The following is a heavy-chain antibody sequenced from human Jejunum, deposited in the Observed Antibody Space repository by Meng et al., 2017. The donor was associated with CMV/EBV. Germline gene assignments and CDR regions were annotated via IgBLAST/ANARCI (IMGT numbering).Heavy chain of an antibody. J-gene: IGHJ4*02. CDR3: ARGTQGAFLDI. V-gene: IGHV1-46*01. D-gene: IGHD4/OR15-4a*01. Sequence: QVQLGQSGSALGKPGASVNVSCKASGFALAVYAMNWVRQAPGQGLEWMGIINPSRGSPNYPQKFQGRVTMTRDTSTSTVYMELSSLRSDDTAVYFCARGTQGAFLDIWGQGTLAPSPQ. CDR2: INPSRGSP. CDR1: GFALAVYA.